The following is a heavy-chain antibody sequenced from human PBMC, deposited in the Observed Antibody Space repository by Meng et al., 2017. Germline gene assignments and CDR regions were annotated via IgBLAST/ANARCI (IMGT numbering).Heavy chain of an antibody. J-gene: IGHJ4*02. V-gene: IGHV3-30*01. Sequence: VRLVESGGGCVQPVRSLRLSCLAYGITFSSYAMHWVRQAPGKGLEWVAVISYDGSNKYYADSVKGRFTISRDNSKNTLYLQMNSLRAEDTAVYYCASMGYWGQGTLVTVSS. CDR2: ISYDGSNK. CDR1: GITFSSYA. D-gene: IGHD3-10*01. CDR3: ASMGY.